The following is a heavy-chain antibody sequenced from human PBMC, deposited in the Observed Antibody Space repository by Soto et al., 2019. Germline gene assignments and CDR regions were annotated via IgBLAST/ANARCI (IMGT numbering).Heavy chain of an antibody. J-gene: IGHJ2*01. V-gene: IGHV3-23*01. CDR1: GFTFSSYA. Sequence: GSLRLSCAASGFTFSSYARTWVRQAPGKGLEWVSSISFSDGGTYYADSVKGRLTISRDNSKNTLFLQMNSLRVEDTAVYYCVKDDRILGRRYFDLWGRGTLVTVSS. D-gene: IGHD2-15*01. CDR3: VKDDRILGRRYFDL. CDR2: ISFSDGGT.